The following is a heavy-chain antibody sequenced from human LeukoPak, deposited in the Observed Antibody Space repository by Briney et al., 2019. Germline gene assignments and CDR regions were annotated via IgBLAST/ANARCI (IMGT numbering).Heavy chain of an antibody. Sequence: ASVKVSRKASGGTFSSYAISWVRQAPGQGLEWMGWISAYNGNTNYAQKLQGRVTMTTDTSTSTAYMELRSLRSDDTAVYYCARGCSSTSCYARPVGMDVWGQGTTVTVSS. V-gene: IGHV1-18*01. CDR2: ISAYNGNT. J-gene: IGHJ6*02. D-gene: IGHD2-2*01. CDR3: ARGCSSTSCYARPVGMDV. CDR1: GGTFSSYA.